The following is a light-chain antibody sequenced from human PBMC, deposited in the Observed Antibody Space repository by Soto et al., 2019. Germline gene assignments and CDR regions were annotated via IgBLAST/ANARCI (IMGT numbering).Light chain of an antibody. J-gene: IGLJ2*01. CDR3: QSYDSSLSSVV. CDR2: GNS. CDR1: SSNIGAGYD. V-gene: IGLV1-40*01. Sequence: QSVRTQPPSVSRAPGQRVTISCTGSSSNIGAGYDVHWYQQLPGTAPKLLIYGNSNRPSGVPDRFSGSKSGTSASLAITGLQAEDEAHYYCQSYDSSLSSVVFGGGTKLTVL.